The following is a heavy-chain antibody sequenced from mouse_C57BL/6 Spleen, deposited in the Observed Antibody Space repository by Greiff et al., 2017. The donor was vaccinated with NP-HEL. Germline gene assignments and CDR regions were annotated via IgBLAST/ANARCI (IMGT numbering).Heavy chain of an antibody. D-gene: IGHD1-1*01. J-gene: IGHJ2*01. CDR2: INPNNGGT. Sequence: EVQLQQSGPELVKPGASVKISCKASGYTFTDYYMNWVKQSHGKSLEWIGDINPNNGGTSYNQKFKGKATLTVDKSSSTAYMELRSLTSEDSAVYYCARLITTVVEYYFDYWGQGTTLTVSS. CDR1: GYTFTDYY. V-gene: IGHV1-26*01. CDR3: ARLITTVVEYYFDY.